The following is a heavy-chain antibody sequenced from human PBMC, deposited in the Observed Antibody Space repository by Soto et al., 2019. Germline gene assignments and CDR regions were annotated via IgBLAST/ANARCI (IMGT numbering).Heavy chain of an antibody. V-gene: IGHV3-23*01. Sequence: WGSLRLPWSLSGFTYNRYAMRWVRQPPGKGLEWVSAIGSSGGRPYYGGSVRGRSTISRGNCNHSLYLQMNSLRGEDTAVYYCAKGSSGDNVWGQGTLVTVSS. D-gene: IGHD2-21*02. CDR2: IGSSGGRP. CDR3: AKGSSGDNV. CDR1: GFTYNRYA. J-gene: IGHJ4*02.